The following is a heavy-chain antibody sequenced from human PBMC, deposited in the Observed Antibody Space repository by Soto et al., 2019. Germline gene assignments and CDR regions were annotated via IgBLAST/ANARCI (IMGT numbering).Heavy chain of an antibody. J-gene: IGHJ4*02. CDR2: ISGSGGST. CDR3: AKDRTEYSSSWYYYFDY. V-gene: IGHV3-23*01. D-gene: IGHD6-13*01. CDR1: GFTFSSYA. Sequence: GSLRLSCAASGFTFSSYAMSWVRQAPGKGLEWVSAISGSGGSTYYADSVKGRFTISRDNSKNTLYLQMNSLRAEDTAVYYCAKDRTEYSSSWYYYFDYWGQGTLVIVSS.